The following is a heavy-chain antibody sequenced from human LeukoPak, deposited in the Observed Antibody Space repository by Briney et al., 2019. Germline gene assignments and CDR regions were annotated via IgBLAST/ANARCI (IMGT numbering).Heavy chain of an antibody. V-gene: IGHV3-33*01. D-gene: IGHD2-21*01. CDR3: ASAREYCGSAECYEYFQH. J-gene: IGHJ1*01. CDR1: GFTFSSYG. Sequence: GGSLRLSCEASGFTFSSYGMHWVRQAPGKGLEWVAVVWYDGRSEYYAGSVKGRFTISRDNSRNTLYLQMNSLRGDDTAVYYCASAREYCGSAECYEYFQHWGQGTLVTVSS. CDR2: VWYDGRSE.